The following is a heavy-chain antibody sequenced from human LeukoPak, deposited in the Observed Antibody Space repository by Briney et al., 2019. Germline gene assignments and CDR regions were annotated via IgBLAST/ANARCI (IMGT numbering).Heavy chain of an antibody. V-gene: IGHV4-30-4*01. Sequence: RSSETLSVTCTVSGGSISSGDYYLSWIRQPPGKGLEWIAYMYYSGSTYYNPSPKSRVTMSADTSKNQLSLKLSSVTAADTAVYYCARPYYYDSRIDPWGQGLLVTVSS. CDR2: MYYSGST. CDR1: GGSISSGDYY. J-gene: IGHJ5*02. CDR3: ARPYYYDSRIDP. D-gene: IGHD3-22*01.